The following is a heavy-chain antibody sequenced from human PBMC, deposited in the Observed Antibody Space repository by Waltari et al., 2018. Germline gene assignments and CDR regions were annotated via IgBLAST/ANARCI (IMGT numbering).Heavy chain of an antibody. V-gene: IGHV4-39*01. Sequence: QLQLQESGPGLVKPSETLSLTCTVSGGSISSSSYYWGWIRQPPGKGLEGIGSFYYRGSTYYNPSLKSRVTISVDTSKNQFSLKLSSVTAADTAVYYCAIDVSIDAFDIWGQGTMVTVSS. CDR1: GGSISSSSYY. J-gene: IGHJ3*02. CDR3: AIDVSIDAFDI. CDR2: FYYRGST.